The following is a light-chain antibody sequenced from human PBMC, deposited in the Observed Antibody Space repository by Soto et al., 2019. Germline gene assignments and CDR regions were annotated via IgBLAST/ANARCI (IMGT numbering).Light chain of an antibody. CDR1: QSISIW. CDR2: DAS. CDR3: QHYNSYST. J-gene: IGKJ2*01. V-gene: IGKV1-5*01. Sequence: DIQMTKTPSTMSASVGDRVTITCRARQSISIWFAWYQQKPGKAPKLLIYDASTFESGVPSRFSGSGSGTEFSLTISSLQPDDFATYYCQHYNSYSTFGQGTKVDIK.